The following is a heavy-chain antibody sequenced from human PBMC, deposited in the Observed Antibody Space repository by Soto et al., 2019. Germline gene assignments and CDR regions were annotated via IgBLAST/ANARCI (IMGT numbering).Heavy chain of an antibody. J-gene: IGHJ4*02. D-gene: IGHD6-19*01. Sequence: GESLEISCTGSGYIFSSYWIGWLRQMPGKDLERLGLTHGGDANTRYSPPFEGQVTISTXXXIXXXYXKXXXLXASDTAMYYCSRGGNYSSAWDYWGQGTKVAVSS. V-gene: IGHV5-51*01. CDR2: THGGDANT. CDR3: SRGGNYSSAWDY. CDR1: GYIFSSYW.